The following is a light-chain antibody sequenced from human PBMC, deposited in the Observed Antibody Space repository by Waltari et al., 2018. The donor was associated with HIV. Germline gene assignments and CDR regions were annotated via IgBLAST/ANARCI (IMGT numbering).Light chain of an antibody. Sequence: QSALTQPASVSGSPGQSITISCTGTSSAVGAYYYASWFQLHPGKAPKLMIYEVSNRPSGVSNRFSGSKSGNTASLTISGLQAEDEADYFCSSYTGSSTLYVFGTGTKVTVL. CDR3: SSYTGSSTLYV. V-gene: IGLV2-14*01. J-gene: IGLJ1*01. CDR1: SSAVGAYYY. CDR2: EVS.